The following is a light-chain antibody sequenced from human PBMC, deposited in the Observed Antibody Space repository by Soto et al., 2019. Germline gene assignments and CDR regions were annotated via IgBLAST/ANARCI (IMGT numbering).Light chain of an antibody. J-gene: IGKJ2*01. CDR1: QSVTSSN. V-gene: IGKV3-20*01. CDR3: QHYGASHYM. CDR2: GAS. Sequence: IVLTQSPGTLSVSPGETVTLSCRASQSVTSSNLAWYQQKPGQAPRLLIYGASYRATGIADKFSGSGSGADFSLTISRLEPEDLAVYYCQHYGASHYMFGQGTKLEIK.